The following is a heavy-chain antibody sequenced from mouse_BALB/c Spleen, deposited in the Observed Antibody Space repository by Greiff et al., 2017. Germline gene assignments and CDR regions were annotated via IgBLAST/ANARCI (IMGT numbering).Heavy chain of an antibody. D-gene: IGHD6-1*01. J-gene: IGHJ4*01. CDR1: GFTFSSYA. V-gene: IGHV5-9-4*01. Sequence: EVNLVESGGGLVKPGGSLKLSCAASGFTFSSYAMSWVRQSPEKRLEWVAEISSGGSYTYYPDTVTGRFTISRDNAKNTLYLEMSSLRSEDTAMYYCARVGQPAMDYWGQGTSVTVSS. CDR3: ARVGQPAMDY. CDR2: ISSGGSYT.